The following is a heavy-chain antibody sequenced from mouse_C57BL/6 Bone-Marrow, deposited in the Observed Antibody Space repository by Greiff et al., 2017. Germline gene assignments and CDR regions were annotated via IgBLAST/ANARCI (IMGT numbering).Heavy chain of an antibody. V-gene: IGHV5-12*01. Sequence: EVHLVESGGGLVQPGGSLKLSCAASGFTFSDYYMYWVRQTPEKRLEWVAYISNGGGSTYYPDTVKGRFTISRDNAKNTLYLQMSRLKSEDTAMYYCARQGNYYGSSYAMDYWGQGTSVTVSS. D-gene: IGHD1-1*01. CDR1: GFTFSDYY. J-gene: IGHJ4*01. CDR3: ARQGNYYGSSYAMDY. CDR2: ISNGGGST.